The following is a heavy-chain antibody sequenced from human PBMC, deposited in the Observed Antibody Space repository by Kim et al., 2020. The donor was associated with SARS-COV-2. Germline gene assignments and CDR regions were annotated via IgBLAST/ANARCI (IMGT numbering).Heavy chain of an antibody. D-gene: IGHD6-19*01. J-gene: IGHJ3*02. CDR3: TRVNPIAGGWYDAFDI. CDR2: IRSKANSYAT. CDR1: GFTFSGST. Sequence: GGSLRLSCAASGFTFSGSTMHWVRQASGKGLEWVGRIRSKANSYATAYAASVKNRFSISRDDLKNTAYLQMNSLKTEDTAVYYCTRVNPIAGGWYDAFDIWGQGTMVTVSS. V-gene: IGHV3-73*01.